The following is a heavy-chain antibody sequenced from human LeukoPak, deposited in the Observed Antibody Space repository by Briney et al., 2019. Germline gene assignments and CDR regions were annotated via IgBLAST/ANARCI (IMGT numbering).Heavy chain of an antibody. V-gene: IGHV4-34*01. J-gene: IGHJ4*02. CDR3: ARAPQWLVPDY. D-gene: IGHD6-19*01. Sequence: SETLSLTCAVYGGSFSGYYWSWIRQPPGKGLEWIGEINHSGSTNYNPSLESRVTISVDTSKNQFSLKLSSVTAADTAVYYCARAPQWLVPDYWGQGTLVTVSS. CDR1: GGSFSGYY. CDR2: INHSGST.